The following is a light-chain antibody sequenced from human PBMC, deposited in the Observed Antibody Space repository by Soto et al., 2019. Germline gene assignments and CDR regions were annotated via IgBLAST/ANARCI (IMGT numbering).Light chain of an antibody. V-gene: IGKV3-15*01. CDR2: GAS. J-gene: IGKJ2*01. Sequence: EIVMTQSPATLSVSPGERATLSCRASQSVSSSLARYQQKPGQAPRLLIYGASTRAIGIPARFSGSGSGTEFTLTISSLQSEDFGFYYCQQYRNWPPGYTFGQGTKLEIK. CDR1: QSVSSS. CDR3: QQYRNWPPGYT.